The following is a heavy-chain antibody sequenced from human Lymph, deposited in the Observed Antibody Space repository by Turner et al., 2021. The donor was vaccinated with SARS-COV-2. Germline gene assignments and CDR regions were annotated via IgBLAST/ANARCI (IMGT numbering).Heavy chain of an antibody. CDR2: IKQDGSEK. D-gene: IGHD1-26*01. CDR3: ARMGSSSWYFDY. CDR1: GFTFSYYW. Sequence: EVQLVESGGGLVQPGGSLRLSCAASGFTFSYYWMSWVCQAPGKGLEWVANIKQDGSEKYYVDSVKGRFTISRDNAKNSLFLQMNSLRAEDTAVYYCARMGSSSWYFDYWGQGTLVTVSS. V-gene: IGHV3-7*01. J-gene: IGHJ4*02.